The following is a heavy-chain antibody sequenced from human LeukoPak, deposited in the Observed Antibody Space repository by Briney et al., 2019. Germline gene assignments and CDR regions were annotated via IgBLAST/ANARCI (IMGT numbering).Heavy chain of an antibody. CDR1: GFTVSSNY. J-gene: IGHJ3*02. CDR3: AKRLGYSSSHDAFDI. CDR2: ISGSGGST. Sequence: GGSLRLSCAASGFTVSSNYMSWVRQAPGKGLEWVSAISGSGGSTYYADSVKGRFTISRDNSKNTLYLQMNSLRAEDTAVYYCAKRLGYSSSHDAFDIWGQGTMVTVSS. V-gene: IGHV3-23*01. D-gene: IGHD6-13*01.